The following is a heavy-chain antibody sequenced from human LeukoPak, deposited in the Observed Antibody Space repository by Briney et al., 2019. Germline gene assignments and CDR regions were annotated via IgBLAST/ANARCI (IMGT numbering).Heavy chain of an antibody. CDR1: GGSISSSSYY. J-gene: IGHJ5*02. CDR3: ARGSSTSLRESGLFDP. CDR2: IYYSGST. D-gene: IGHD2-2*01. V-gene: IGHV4-39*07. Sequence: SETLSLTCTVSGGSISSSSYYWGWIRQPPGKGLECIGGIYYSGSTYYNPSLKSRVTISVDTSKNQFSLKLSSVTAADTAVYYCARGSSTSLRESGLFDPWGQGTLVTVSS.